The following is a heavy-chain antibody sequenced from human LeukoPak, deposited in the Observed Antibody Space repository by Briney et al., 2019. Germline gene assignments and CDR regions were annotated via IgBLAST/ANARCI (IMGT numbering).Heavy chain of an antibody. Sequence: SETLSLTCTVSGGSISSYYWSWIRQPPGKGLEWIGYIYYSGSTNYNPSLKSRVTISVDTSKNQFPLKLSSVTAADTAVYYCARVETSSGYYQYYFDYWGQGTLVTVSS. CDR1: GGSISSYY. V-gene: IGHV4-59*01. J-gene: IGHJ4*02. CDR3: ARVETSSGYYQYYFDY. D-gene: IGHD3-22*01. CDR2: IYYSGST.